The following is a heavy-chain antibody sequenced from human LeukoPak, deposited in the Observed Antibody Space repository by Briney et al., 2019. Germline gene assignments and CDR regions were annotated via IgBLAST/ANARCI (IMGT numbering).Heavy chain of an antibody. Sequence: GGSLRLSCAASGFMLSSYWMSWVRQAPGKGLEWVANIKQDGSEKYYVDSVKGRFTISRDNAKNSLFLQMNSLRAEDTAVYYCTKERRRDDILTGSFSDWGQGILVTVSS. CDR2: IKQDGSEK. CDR3: TKERRRDDILTGSFSD. V-gene: IGHV3-7*01. CDR1: GFMLSSYW. D-gene: IGHD3-9*01. J-gene: IGHJ4*02.